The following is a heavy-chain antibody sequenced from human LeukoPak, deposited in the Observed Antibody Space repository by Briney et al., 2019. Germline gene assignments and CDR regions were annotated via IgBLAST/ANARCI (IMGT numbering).Heavy chain of an antibody. CDR3: ARDWTSSGWSDY. CDR2: IGSDNKP. CDR1: GFTFSAYA. J-gene: IGHJ4*02. V-gene: IGHV3-69-1*01. D-gene: IGHD6-19*01. Sequence: PGGSLRLSCEASGFTFSAYAMTWVRQAPGKGLEWVSSIGSDNKPHYSESVKGRFAISRDNAKNSLYLQMNSLRDEDTAVYYCARDWTSSGWSDYWGQGTLVTVSS.